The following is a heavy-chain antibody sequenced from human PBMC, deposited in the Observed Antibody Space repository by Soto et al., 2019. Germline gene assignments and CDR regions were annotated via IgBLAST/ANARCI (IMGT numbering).Heavy chain of an antibody. D-gene: IGHD3-9*01. CDR2: IGWSSANI. V-gene: IGHV3-9*01. J-gene: IGHJ4*02. Sequence: GGSLRLSCAASGFTLDYYTMFWVRQAPGKGLEWVSGIGWSSANIAYADSVKGRFTISRDNAKNSLYLQMNSLRAGDTALYYCAKGTGYYPLGGPDSWGQGTLVTVSS. CDR1: GFTLDYYT. CDR3: AKGTGYYPLGGPDS.